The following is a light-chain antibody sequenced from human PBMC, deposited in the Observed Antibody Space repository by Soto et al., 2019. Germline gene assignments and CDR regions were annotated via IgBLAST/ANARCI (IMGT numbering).Light chain of an antibody. J-gene: IGKJ1*01. CDR2: DAS. CDR3: QQYNTYYWT. Sequence: DIQMTQSPSTLSASVGDTVTITCRASQSVNSWLAWYQQKPGKAPKLLIWDASSLQSGVPSRFSGSGSGTEYTLTISSLQPDDFATYYCQQYNTYYWTFGQGTKVEVK. CDR1: QSVNSW. V-gene: IGKV1-5*01.